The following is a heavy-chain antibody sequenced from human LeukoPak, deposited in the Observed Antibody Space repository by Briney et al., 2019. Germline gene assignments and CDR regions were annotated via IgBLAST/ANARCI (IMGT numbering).Heavy chain of an antibody. CDR2: IYYSGST. J-gene: IGHJ4*02. CDR1: GGSVSSGSYY. Sequence: SETLSLTCTVSGGSVSSGSYYWSWIRQPPGKGLEWIGYIYYSGSTKYNPSLKSRVTISVDTSRNQFSLKLSSVTAADTAVYYCATRIAVAANYFDYWGQGTLVTVSS. D-gene: IGHD6-19*01. CDR3: ATRIAVAANYFDY. V-gene: IGHV4-61*01.